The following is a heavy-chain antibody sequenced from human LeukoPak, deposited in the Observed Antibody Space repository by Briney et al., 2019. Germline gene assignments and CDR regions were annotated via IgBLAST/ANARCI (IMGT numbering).Heavy chain of an antibody. Sequence: GGSLRLSCAASGFTFSSYAMSWVRQAPGKGLEWVSAISGSGGSTYYADSVKGRFTISRDNSKNTLYLQMNSLRAEDTAVYYCAKDPSKYYDILTGYFNYWGQGTLVTVSS. J-gene: IGHJ4*02. CDR2: ISGSGGST. CDR3: AKDPSKYYDILTGYFNY. V-gene: IGHV3-23*01. CDR1: GFTFSSYA. D-gene: IGHD3-9*01.